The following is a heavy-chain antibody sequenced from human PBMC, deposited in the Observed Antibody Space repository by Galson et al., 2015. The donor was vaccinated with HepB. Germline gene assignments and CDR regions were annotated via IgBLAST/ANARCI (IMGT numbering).Heavy chain of an antibody. CDR2: ISDRGSAT. J-gene: IGHJ4*02. CDR3: ARDVPPGAGPLLFDH. V-gene: IGHV3-23*01. D-gene: IGHD3-10*02. Sequence: MAWVRQAPGKGLEWVATISDRGSATHYADSGRGRFTISRDNSNNMLYLQMGSLRAEDTAIYYCARDVPPGAGPLLFDHWGQGTLVTVSS.